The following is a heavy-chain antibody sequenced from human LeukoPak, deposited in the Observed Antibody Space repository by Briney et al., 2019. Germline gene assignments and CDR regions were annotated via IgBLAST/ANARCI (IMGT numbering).Heavy chain of an antibody. Sequence: PGGSLRLSCAASGFTFSSYGMHWVRQAPGKGLERVAVISYDGSNKYYADSVKGRFTISRDNSKNTLYLQMNSLRAEDTAVYYCAKDQYSGYDSGFDYWGQGTLVTVSS. D-gene: IGHD5-12*01. J-gene: IGHJ4*02. CDR1: GFTFSSYG. CDR3: AKDQYSGYDSGFDY. V-gene: IGHV3-30*18. CDR2: ISYDGSNK.